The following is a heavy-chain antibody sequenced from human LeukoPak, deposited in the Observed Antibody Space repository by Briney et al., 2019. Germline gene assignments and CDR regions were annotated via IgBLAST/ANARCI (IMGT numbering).Heavy chain of an antibody. CDR3: ARGEFTYGDYTYFDY. D-gene: IGHD4-17*01. V-gene: IGHV4-61*02. CDR1: GGSIRSGSYS. J-gene: IGHJ4*02. CDR2: IYTSGST. Sequence: SETLSLTCTVSGGSIRSGSYSCSWVRQPAGKGLEWIGRIYTSGSTNYHHSLKSRVAISIDASKNQCSLNLSSVTAADTAVYYCARGEFTYGDYTYFDYWGQGTLVTVSS.